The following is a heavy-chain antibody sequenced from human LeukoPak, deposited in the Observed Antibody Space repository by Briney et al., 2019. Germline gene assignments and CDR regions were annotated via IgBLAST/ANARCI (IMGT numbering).Heavy chain of an antibody. D-gene: IGHD1-26*01. V-gene: IGHV3-23*01. J-gene: IGHJ4*02. Sequence: PGGSLRLSCAASGFTFSSYAMSWVRQAPGKGLEWVSAISGSGGSTYYADSVKGRFTISRDNSKSTLYLQMNSLRAEDTAVYYCAKASGSPNGLFDYWGQGTLVTVSS. CDR1: GFTFSSYA. CDR3: AKASGSPNGLFDY. CDR2: ISGSGGST.